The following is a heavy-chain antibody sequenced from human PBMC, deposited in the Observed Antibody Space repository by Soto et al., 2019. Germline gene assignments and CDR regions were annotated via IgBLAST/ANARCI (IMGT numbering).Heavy chain of an antibody. Sequence: QVQLVQSGAEVKKPGSSVKVSCKASGGTFSSYAISWVRQAPGQGLEWMGGIIPIFGTANYAQKFQGRVTITADKSTSTAYMELSSLRSEDTAVYYCARAPDYDFWSGWGLDVWGQGITVTVSS. CDR3: ARAPDYDFWSGWGLDV. V-gene: IGHV1-69*06. CDR2: IIPIFGTA. J-gene: IGHJ6*02. D-gene: IGHD3-3*01. CDR1: GGTFSSYA.